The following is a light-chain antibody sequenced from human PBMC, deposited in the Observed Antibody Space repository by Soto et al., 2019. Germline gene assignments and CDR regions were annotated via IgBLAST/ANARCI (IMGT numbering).Light chain of an antibody. Sequence: EIVLTQSPATLSLSPGERATLSCRASQSVNSYLAWYRQRPGQAPRLLIYDASNRATGIPARFSGSGSGTDFTLTISSLEPEDFAIYYCQQRSSWPPPTFGGGTKVDIK. J-gene: IGKJ4*01. V-gene: IGKV3-11*01. CDR1: QSVNSY. CDR3: QQRSSWPPPT. CDR2: DAS.